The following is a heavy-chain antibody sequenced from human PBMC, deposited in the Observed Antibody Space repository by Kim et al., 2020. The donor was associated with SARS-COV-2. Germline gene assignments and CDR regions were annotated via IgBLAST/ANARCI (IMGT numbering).Heavy chain of an antibody. CDR1: GYTFSSYA. V-gene: IGHV3-23*01. CDR2: ISKDGVFE. J-gene: IGHJ4*02. CDR3: ARGGGGDHGY. Sequence: GGSLRLSCVASGYTFSSYAVSWVRQAPRKGLEWISAISKDGVFEYYADSVRGRFTISRDNSRNTMYLQMNTLRVDDTAVYYCARGGGGDHGYWGQGTLVT. D-gene: IGHD3-16*01.